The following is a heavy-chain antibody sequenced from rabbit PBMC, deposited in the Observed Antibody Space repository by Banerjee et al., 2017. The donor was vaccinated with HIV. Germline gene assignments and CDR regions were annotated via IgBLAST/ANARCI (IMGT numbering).Heavy chain of an antibody. V-gene: IGHV1S45*01. Sequence: QEQLEESGGGLVQPEGSLTLTCTASGLDFSSGYDMCWVRQAPGKGLEWIGYVYTGSGVTWYADWVNGRFTISKASSTTVTLRLNSPTAADTATYFCARGHAGSSWGLDLWGPGTLVTVS. CDR3: ARGHAGSSWGLDL. D-gene: IGHD4-2*01. J-gene: IGHJ3*01. CDR1: GLDFSSGYD. CDR2: VYTGSGVT.